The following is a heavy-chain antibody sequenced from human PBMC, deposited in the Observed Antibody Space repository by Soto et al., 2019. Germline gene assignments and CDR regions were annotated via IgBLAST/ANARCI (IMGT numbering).Heavy chain of an antibody. CDR1: GGSISSYY. CDR3: ARVWGGAFDI. V-gene: IGHV4-59*01. J-gene: IGHJ3*02. Sequence: QVQLQESGPGLVKPSETLSLTCTVSGGSISSYYWSWIRQPPGKGLEWIGYIYYSGSTNYKPSLKSRATISVDTSKNQFSLKLSSVTAADTAVYYCARVWGGAFDIWGQGTMVTVSS. D-gene: IGHD3-10*01. CDR2: IYYSGST.